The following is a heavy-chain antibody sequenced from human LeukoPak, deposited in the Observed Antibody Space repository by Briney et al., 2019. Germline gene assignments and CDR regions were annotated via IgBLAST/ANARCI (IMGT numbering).Heavy chain of an antibody. CDR1: GFTFSNCW. V-gene: IGHV3-7*01. CDR2: IKEDGSRI. Sequence: PGGSLRLSCSASGFTFSNCWMTWVRQAPGKGLEWVANIKEDGSRIYYADSVKGRFTISRDNAKNSLYLQMNSLRAEDTAVYYCARDFSYGYFDPWGQGTLVTVSS. J-gene: IGHJ5*02. D-gene: IGHD6-13*01. CDR3: ARDFSYGYFDP.